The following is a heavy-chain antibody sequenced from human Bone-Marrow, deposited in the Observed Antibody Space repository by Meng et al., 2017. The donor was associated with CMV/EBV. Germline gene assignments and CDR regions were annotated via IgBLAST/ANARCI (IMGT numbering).Heavy chain of an antibody. CDR3: ATNSQSIAARRNWYYFDY. CDR2: INHSGST. V-gene: IGHV4-34*01. D-gene: IGHD6-6*01. J-gene: IGHJ4*02. Sequence: SETLSLTCAVYGGSFSGYYWSWIRQPPGKGLEWIGEINHSGSTNYNPPLKSRVTISVDTSKNQFSLKLSSVTAADTAVYYCATNSQSIAARRNWYYFDYWGQGTLVTVSS. CDR1: GGSFSGYY.